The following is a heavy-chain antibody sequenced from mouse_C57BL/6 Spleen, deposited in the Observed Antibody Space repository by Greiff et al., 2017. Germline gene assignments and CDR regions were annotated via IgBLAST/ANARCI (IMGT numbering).Heavy chain of an antibody. V-gene: IGHV5-15*01. J-gene: IGHJ2*01. Sequence: EVQGVESGGGLVQPGGSLKLSCAASGFTFSDYGMAWVRQAPRKGPEWVAFISNLAYSIYYADTVTGRFTISRENAKNTLYLEMGSLRSEDTAMYYCARHGSAQAYYFDYWGQGTTLTVSS. D-gene: IGHD3-2*02. CDR1: GFTFSDYG. CDR2: ISNLAYSI. CDR3: ARHGSAQAYYFDY.